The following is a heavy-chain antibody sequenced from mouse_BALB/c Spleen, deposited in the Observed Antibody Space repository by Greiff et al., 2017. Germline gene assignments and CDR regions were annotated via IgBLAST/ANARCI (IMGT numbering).Heavy chain of an antibody. CDR1: GFSLTSYG. D-gene: IGHD2-4*01. CDR2: IWAGGST. J-gene: IGHJ3*01. Sequence: QVQLQQSGPGLVAPSQSLSITCTVSGFSLTSYGVHWVRQPPGKGLEWLGVIWAGGSTNYNSALMSRLSISKDNSKSQVFLKMNSLQTDDTAMYYCARGGIGLRRAWFAYWGQGTLVTVSA. V-gene: IGHV2-9*02. CDR3: ARGGIGLRRAWFAY.